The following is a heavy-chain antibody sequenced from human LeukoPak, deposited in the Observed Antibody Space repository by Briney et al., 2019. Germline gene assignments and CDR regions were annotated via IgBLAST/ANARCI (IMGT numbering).Heavy chain of an antibody. D-gene: IGHD3-10*01. CDR1: GSTVSNNY. Sequence: GGSLRLSCAASGSTVSNNYMSWVRQAPGKGLEFVSVIYSDARTYYADSVKGRFTIYRDNSKNTLYLQMNSLRAEDTAVYYCARDLYYYGSGSFGKYYYYGMDVWGQGTTVTVSS. J-gene: IGHJ6*02. CDR3: ARDLYYYGSGSFGKYYYYGMDV. CDR2: IYSDART. V-gene: IGHV3-53*05.